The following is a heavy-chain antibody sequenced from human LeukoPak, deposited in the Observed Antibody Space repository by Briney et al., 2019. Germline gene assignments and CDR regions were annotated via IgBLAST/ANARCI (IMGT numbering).Heavy chain of an antibody. V-gene: IGHV3-11*01. D-gene: IGHD1-26*01. CDR1: GFTFSDYY. CDR3: ARVVQFSADH. CDR2: ITDSGSTT. J-gene: IGHJ4*02. Sequence: GGSLRLSCAASGFTFSDYYMGWIRQAPGKGLEWLSYITDSGSTTYYADSVKGRFSISRDNAKNSVYLQMNSLRAEDTAVYYCARVVQFSADHWGQGALATVSS.